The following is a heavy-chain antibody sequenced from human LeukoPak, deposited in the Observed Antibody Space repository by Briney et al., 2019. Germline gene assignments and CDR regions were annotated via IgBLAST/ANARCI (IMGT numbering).Heavy chain of an antibody. Sequence: GGSLRLPCAASGFTFSSYWMHWVRQAPGKGLVWVSRINSDGSSTSYADSVKGRFTISRDNAKNTLYLQMNSLRAEDTAVYYWARSRLSSWYWFDPWGQGTLVTVSS. CDR1: GFTFSSYW. J-gene: IGHJ5*02. D-gene: IGHD6-13*01. CDR3: ARSRLSSWYWFDP. CDR2: INSDGSST. V-gene: IGHV3-74*01.